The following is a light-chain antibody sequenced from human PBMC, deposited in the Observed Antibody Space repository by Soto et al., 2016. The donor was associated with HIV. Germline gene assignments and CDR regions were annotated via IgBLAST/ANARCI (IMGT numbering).Light chain of an antibody. CDR2: AAS. V-gene: IGKV1-39*01. J-gene: IGKJ1*01. Sequence: DIQMTQSPSSLSASLGDRVTITCRASQRISNFLNWYQQKPGKAPNLLIYAASSLQSGVPSRFSGSGSGTDFTLTISSLQPEDFAIYYCQQSYSTPWTFGQGTKVEIK. CDR3: QQSYSTPWT. CDR1: QRISNF.